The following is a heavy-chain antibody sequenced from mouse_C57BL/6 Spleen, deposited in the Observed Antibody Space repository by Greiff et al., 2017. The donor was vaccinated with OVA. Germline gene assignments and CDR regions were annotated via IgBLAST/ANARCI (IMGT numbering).Heavy chain of an antibody. CDR3: TSTAQATAPFDY. CDR2: IDPENGDT. V-gene: IGHV14-4*01. D-gene: IGHD3-2*02. Sequence: VQLQQSGAELVRPGASVKLSCTASGFNIKDDYMHWVKQRPEQGLEWIGWIDPENGDTEYASKFQGKATITADTSSNTAYLQLSSLTSEDTAVYYCTSTAQATAPFDYWGQGTTRTVSS. J-gene: IGHJ2*01. CDR1: GFNIKDDY.